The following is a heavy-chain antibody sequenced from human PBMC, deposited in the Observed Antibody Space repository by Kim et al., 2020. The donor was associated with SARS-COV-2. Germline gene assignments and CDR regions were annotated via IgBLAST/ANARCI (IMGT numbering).Heavy chain of an antibody. CDR1: GFIFSDYY. CDR2: ARNRANRHCT. V-gene: IGHV3-72*01. Sequence: GGSLRLSCVASGFIFSDYYIDWVRQAPGKGLEWVGRARNRANRHCTEYATSLKDRFIISRDDSEESLYLQMNSLKIDDTAVYYCARGGEYSGSPFDYWGQGTLVTVSS. D-gene: IGHD1-26*01. CDR3: ARGGEYSGSPFDY. J-gene: IGHJ4*02.